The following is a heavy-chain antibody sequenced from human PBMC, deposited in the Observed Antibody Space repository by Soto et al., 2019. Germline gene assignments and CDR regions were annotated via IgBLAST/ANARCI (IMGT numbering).Heavy chain of an antibody. V-gene: IGHV3-48*02. J-gene: IGHJ5*02. Sequence: PGGSLRLSCAASGFTFSAYSMNWARQAPGKGLEWASYITGSSGTIYYADSVKGRFTISRDNAKNSLYLQMNRLRDEDTAVYYCARDNGMAGSFDPWGQGTLVTVSS. D-gene: IGHD2-8*01. CDR2: ITGSSGTI. CDR3: ARDNGMAGSFDP. CDR1: GFTFSAYS.